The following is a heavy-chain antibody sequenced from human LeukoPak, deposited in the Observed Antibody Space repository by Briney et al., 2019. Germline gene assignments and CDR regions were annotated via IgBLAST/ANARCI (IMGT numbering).Heavy chain of an antibody. V-gene: IGHV1-24*01. CDR3: ATTYYYDSSGYYIRGWSFQH. D-gene: IGHD3-22*01. CDR1: GYTLTELS. CDR2: FDPEDGDT. J-gene: IGHJ1*01. Sequence: ASVKVSCKVSGYTLTELSMHWVRQAPGKGLEWMGGFDPEDGDTIYAQKFQGRVTMTEDTSTDTAYMELSSLRSEDTAVYSCATTYYYDSSGYYIRGWSFQHWGQGTLVTVSS.